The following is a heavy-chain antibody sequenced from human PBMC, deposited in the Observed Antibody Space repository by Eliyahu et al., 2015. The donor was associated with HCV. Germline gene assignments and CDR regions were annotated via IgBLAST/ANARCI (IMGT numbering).Heavy chain of an antibody. CDR1: GFTFXTFY. Sequence: QVQLVESGGGVVXPGRSLXLSCAASGFTFXTFYXHWVRQAPGKGLEWVAVISHDGSNKYYADSVKGRFTISRDNSKNTLFLQMNSLRVEDTALYYCTRGGCSGGACSFGSNDDYWGQGTLVTVSS. V-gene: IGHV3-30-3*01. J-gene: IGHJ4*02. CDR2: ISHDGSNK. CDR3: TRGGCSGGACSFGSNDDY. D-gene: IGHD2-15*01.